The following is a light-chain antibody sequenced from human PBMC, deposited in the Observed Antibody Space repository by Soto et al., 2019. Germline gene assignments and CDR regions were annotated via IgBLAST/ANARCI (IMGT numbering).Light chain of an antibody. J-gene: IGKJ1*01. CDR1: QSVSSY. CDR3: QQRSNWPWT. V-gene: IGKV3-11*01. Sequence: EIVLTQSPATLSLSRGERATLSCRASQSVSSYLAWYQQKPGQAPRLLIYDASNRATGIPARFSGSGSGTDFTLTISSLEPEDFAVYYRQQRSNWPWTFGQGTKVEIK. CDR2: DAS.